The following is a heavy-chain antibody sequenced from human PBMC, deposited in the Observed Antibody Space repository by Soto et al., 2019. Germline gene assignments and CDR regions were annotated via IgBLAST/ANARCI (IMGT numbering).Heavy chain of an antibody. CDR1: GFAFSTYA. D-gene: IGHD6-13*01. CDR3: AKVTKRAAAGRYEYYKYGMDV. V-gene: IGHV3-23*01. CDR2: ISGSGGSS. J-gene: IGHJ6*02. Sequence: GGSLRLSCAASGFAFSTYAMTWVRQAPGKGLEWVSVISGSGGSSYYAASVKGRFAISRDNSKNTLYLQMNGLRAEDTALYYCAKVTKRAAAGRYEYYKYGMDVWGQGTTVTVSS.